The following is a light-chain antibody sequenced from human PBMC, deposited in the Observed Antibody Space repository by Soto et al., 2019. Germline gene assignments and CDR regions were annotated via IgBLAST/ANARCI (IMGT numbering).Light chain of an antibody. V-gene: IGLV1-47*01. CDR3: AAWDDNQSVA. Sequence: QSVLTQPPSASGTPGQRVTISCSGSRSNIGTYYVYWYQKFPGMAPKVLIYRNDQRPSGVPDRFSGSKSGTSASLAIIGLRSEDEADYYCAAWDDNQSVAFGGGTKLTVL. J-gene: IGLJ2*01. CDR2: RND. CDR1: RSNIGTYY.